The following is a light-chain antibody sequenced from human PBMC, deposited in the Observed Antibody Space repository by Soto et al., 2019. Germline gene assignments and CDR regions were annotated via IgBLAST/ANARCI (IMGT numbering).Light chain of an antibody. CDR2: GAS. CDR1: QSVSSN. V-gene: IGKV3-15*01. J-gene: IGKJ5*01. CDR3: QQYNNWPLT. Sequence: EIVMTQSPATLSLSAGERATLSCRASQSVSSNLAWYQQKPGQAPRLLIYGASTRATGIPARFSGSGSGTEGTLTISSLQSEDFAVYDCQQYNNWPLTFGQGTRLEIK.